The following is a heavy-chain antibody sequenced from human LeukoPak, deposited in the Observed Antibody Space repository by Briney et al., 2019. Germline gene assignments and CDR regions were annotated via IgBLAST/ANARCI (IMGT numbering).Heavy chain of an antibody. J-gene: IGHJ4*02. CDR2: IRSKAYGGTT. CDR3: TRDGGFLYYLDY. CDR1: GFTFSDYA. V-gene: IGHV3-49*04. D-gene: IGHD2-15*01. Sequence: GGSLRLSCTASGFTFSDYAVNWVRQAPGKGLEWVAFIRSKAYGGTTEYAASVKGRFTFSRDDSKGIAYLQMNNLKTEDTAVYYCTRDGGFLYYLDYWGQGALVTVSS.